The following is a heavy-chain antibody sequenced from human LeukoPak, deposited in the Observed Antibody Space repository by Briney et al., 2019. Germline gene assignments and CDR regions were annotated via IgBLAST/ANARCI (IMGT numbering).Heavy chain of an antibody. J-gene: IGHJ4*02. V-gene: IGHV4-59*01. D-gene: IGHD3-22*01. CDR1: GGSISSYY. CDR3: ASYDSSGYYFDY. Sequence: PSETLSLTCTVSGGSISSYYWSWIRQSPGKGLEWIGYIYYSGSTNYNPSLKSRVTISVDTSKNQFSLKLSSVTAADTAVYYCASYDSSGYYFDYWGQGTLVTVSS. CDR2: IYYSGST.